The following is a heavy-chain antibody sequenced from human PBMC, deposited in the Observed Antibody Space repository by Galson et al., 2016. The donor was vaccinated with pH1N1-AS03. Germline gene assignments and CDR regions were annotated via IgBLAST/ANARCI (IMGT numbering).Heavy chain of an antibody. CDR3: ARHVSGSYPNNLDY. Sequence: LSLTCTVSGDSINSSPYYWGWIRQPPGKGLEWIGTIYYRGATYYSPSLKSRVTISIDTSRNQFSLNLRSVTAADTAVYYCARHVSGSYPNNLDYWGQGTLVIVSS. J-gene: IGHJ4*02. V-gene: IGHV4-39*07. D-gene: IGHD1-26*01. CDR1: GDSINSSPYY. CDR2: IYYRGAT.